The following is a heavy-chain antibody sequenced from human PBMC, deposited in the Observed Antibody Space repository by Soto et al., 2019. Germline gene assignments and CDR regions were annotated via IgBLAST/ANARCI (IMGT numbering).Heavy chain of an antibody. Sequence: GSLRLSCAASGFTFSSYWMSWVRQAPGKGLEWIGEIYHSESTNYNPSLKSRFTISVDKSKNQFSLKLSSVTAADTAVYYCARVPGPWGQGTLVTVSS. V-gene: IGHV4-4*02. CDR1: GFTFSSYW. CDR3: ARVPGP. CDR2: IYHSEST. D-gene: IGHD2-8*02. J-gene: IGHJ5*02.